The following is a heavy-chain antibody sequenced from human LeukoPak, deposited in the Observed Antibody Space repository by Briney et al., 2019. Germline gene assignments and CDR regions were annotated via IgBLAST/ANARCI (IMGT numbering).Heavy chain of an antibody. CDR2: ISHDGSEK. CDR1: GFSFSNYG. D-gene: IGHD6-6*01. Sequence: GGSLRLSCAASGFSFSNYGMHWVRQVPGKGLEWVAVISHDGSEKNYVDSVKGRFTISRDNSKNTPSLQMNSLRAEDTAVYFCARAASSSSDYWGQGTLVTVSS. V-gene: IGHV3-30*03. J-gene: IGHJ4*02. CDR3: ARAASSSSDY.